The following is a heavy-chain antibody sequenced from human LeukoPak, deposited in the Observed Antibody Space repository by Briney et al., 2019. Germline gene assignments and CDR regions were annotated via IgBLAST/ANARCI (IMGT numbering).Heavy chain of an antibody. J-gene: IGHJ3*01. CDR3: ARQRSRALDL. CDR2: THFGSKWYN. CDR1: GDSVSNNGVA. D-gene: IGHD1-1*01. Sequence: PSQTLSLTCAISGDSVSNNGVAWNWIRQSPARGLEWLGRTHFGSKWYNDYAMSVKSRITINPDTSKNQFSLQLNSVTPEDTAVYFCARQRSRALDLWGQGTMVTVSS. V-gene: IGHV6-1*01.